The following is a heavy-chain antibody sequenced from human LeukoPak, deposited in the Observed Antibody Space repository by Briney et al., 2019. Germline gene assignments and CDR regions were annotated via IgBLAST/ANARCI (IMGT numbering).Heavy chain of an antibody. D-gene: IGHD3-22*01. J-gene: IGHJ5*02. CDR3: TTDPYDSSGYYYGWFDP. V-gene: IGHV3-15*01. CDR1: GFTFSNAW. CDR2: IKSKTDGGTT. Sequence: GGSLRLSCAASGFTFSNAWMSWVRQAPGKGLEWVGRIKSKTDGGTTDYAAPVKGRFTISRDDSKNTLYLQMNSLKTEDTAVYYCTTDPYDSSGYYYGWFDPWGQGTLVTVSS.